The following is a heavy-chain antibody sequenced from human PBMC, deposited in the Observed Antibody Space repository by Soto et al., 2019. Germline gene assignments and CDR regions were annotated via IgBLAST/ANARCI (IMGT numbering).Heavy chain of an antibody. Sequence: EVQLVESGGGLVQPGRSLRLSCAASGFTFDDYAMHWVRQAPGKGLEWVSGISWNSGSIGYADSVKGRFTISRDNAKNSLYLQMNSLRAEDTALYYCAKHAIAARPDYYYYYMDVWGKGTTVTVSS. J-gene: IGHJ6*03. D-gene: IGHD6-6*01. CDR1: GFTFDDYA. CDR2: ISWNSGSI. CDR3: AKHAIAARPDYYYYYMDV. V-gene: IGHV3-9*01.